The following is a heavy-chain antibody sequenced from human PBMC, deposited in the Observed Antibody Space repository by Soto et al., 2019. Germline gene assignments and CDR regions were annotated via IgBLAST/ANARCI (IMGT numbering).Heavy chain of an antibody. J-gene: IGHJ4*02. CDR3: ARGAGIGDY. D-gene: IGHD3-16*01. Sequence: LRLSCAASGFTLSSYWMSWVRQAPGKGLEWLANIKEDGSEKYYVDSVKGRFTISRDNAKNSLYLQLNGLRVEDTAVYYCARGAGIGDYWGQGTLVTVSS. CDR1: GFTLSSYW. CDR2: IKEDGSEK. V-gene: IGHV3-7*04.